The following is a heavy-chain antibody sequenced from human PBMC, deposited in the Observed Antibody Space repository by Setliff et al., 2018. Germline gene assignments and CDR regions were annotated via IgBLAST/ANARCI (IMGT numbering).Heavy chain of an antibody. CDR3: AREWGSNGWAFDI. CDR1: GGSFTDHF. CDR2: INHSGST. V-gene: IGHV4-34*01. D-gene: IGHD3-16*01. J-gene: IGHJ3*02. Sequence: LSLTCAVYGGSFTDHFWSWTRQPPGKGLEWIGEINHSGSTNYNPSLKSRVTISVDTSKNQFSLTLSSVTVADTAVYYCAREWGSNGWAFDIWGQGTMVTVSS.